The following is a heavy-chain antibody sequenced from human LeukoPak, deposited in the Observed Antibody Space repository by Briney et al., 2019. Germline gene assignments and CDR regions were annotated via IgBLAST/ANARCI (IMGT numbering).Heavy chain of an antibody. CDR1: GYTFTSYD. Sequence: ASVKVSCKASGYTFTSYDINWVRQAPGQGLEWMGWINPNSGGTNYAQKFQGRVTMTRDTSISTAYMELSRLRSDDTAVYYCARELGYCSGGSCYSDFDYWGQGTLVTVSS. CDR2: INPNSGGT. V-gene: IGHV1-2*02. J-gene: IGHJ4*02. CDR3: ARELGYCSGGSCYSDFDY. D-gene: IGHD2-15*01.